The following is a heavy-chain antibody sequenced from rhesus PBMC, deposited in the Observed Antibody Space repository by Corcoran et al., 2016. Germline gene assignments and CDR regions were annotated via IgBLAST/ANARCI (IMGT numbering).Heavy chain of an antibody. D-gene: IGHD6-31*01. CDR2: ISGSGGRT. J-gene: IGHJ4*01. Sequence: QLQLQESGPGLVKPSETLSLTCAVSGGSVSSSNWWSWIRQPPGTGLEWIGRISGSGGRTTYNPSRTSRVTISPDTSKNQFSLKVSSVTAADTAVYYCARGSAGGWRRFDYGGQGVLVTVSS. V-gene: IGHV4-57*01. CDR3: ARGSAGGWRRFDY. CDR1: GGSVSSSNW.